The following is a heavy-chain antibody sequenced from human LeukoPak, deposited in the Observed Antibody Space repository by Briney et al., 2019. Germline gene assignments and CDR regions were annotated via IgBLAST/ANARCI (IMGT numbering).Heavy chain of an antibody. CDR2: INPSGGIT. CDR3: ARGNPITDYDSSGYYYGEYFDY. Sequence: PLASVKVSCKASGYTFTSYYMHWVRQAPGQGLEWMGIINPSGGITSYAQKFQGRFTMTRDMSTSTVYMELSSLRSEDTAVYYCARGNPITDYDSSGYYYGEYFDYWGQGTLVTVSS. J-gene: IGHJ4*02. CDR1: GYTFTSYY. D-gene: IGHD3-22*01. V-gene: IGHV1-46*01.